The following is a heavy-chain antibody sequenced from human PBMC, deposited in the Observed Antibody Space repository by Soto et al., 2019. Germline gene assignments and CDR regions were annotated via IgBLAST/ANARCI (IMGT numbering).Heavy chain of an antibody. CDR1: GYSISSGYY. CDR3: ERDRSPAAGLY. CDR2: IYHSGST. Sequence: SETLSLPCAVSGYSISSGYYWGWIRQPPGKGLEWIGSIYHSGSTYYNPSLKSRVTISVDTSKNQFSLKLSSVTAADTAVYYCERDRSPAAGLYWGQGTLVTVS. V-gene: IGHV4-38-2*02. J-gene: IGHJ4*02. D-gene: IGHD6-13*01.